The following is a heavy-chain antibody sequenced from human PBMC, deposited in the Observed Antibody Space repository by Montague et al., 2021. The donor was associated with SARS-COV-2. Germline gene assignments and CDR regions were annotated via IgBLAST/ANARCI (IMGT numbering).Heavy chain of an antibody. CDR2: IKYSGSA. Sequence: TLSLTCTVYGGTFSSGGYSWSWIRQHTGKGLVWIGYIKYSGSAYYNPYHKSRVTISVDTYKNQLSLKLTSVTDADTDVYYCARAVETTVVTHFDDWGQGTLVTVSS. V-gene: IGHV4-31*03. J-gene: IGHJ4*02. CDR3: ARAVETTVVTHFDD. D-gene: IGHD4-23*01. CDR1: GGTFSSGGYS.